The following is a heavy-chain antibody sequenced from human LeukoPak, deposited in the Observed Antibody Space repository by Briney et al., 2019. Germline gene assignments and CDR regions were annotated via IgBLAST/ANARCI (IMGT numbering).Heavy chain of an antibody. CDR3: AREAYCGGDCYWKDAFDI. Sequence: PGGSLRLSCAASGFTFSSYGMNWVRQAPGKGLEWVSSISSSSSYIYYADSVKGRFTISRDNAKNSLYLQMNSLRAEDTAVYYRAREAYCGGDCYWKDAFDIWGQGTMVTVSS. J-gene: IGHJ3*02. D-gene: IGHD2-21*02. V-gene: IGHV3-21*01. CDR1: GFTFSSYG. CDR2: ISSSSSYI.